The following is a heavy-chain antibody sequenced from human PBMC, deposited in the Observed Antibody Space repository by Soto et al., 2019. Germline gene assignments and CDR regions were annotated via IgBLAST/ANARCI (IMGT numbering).Heavy chain of an antibody. J-gene: IGHJ4*02. CDR3: ARALGYCSSTSCYDPSRVDY. V-gene: IGHV1-18*01. CDR1: GYTFTSYG. Sequence: QVQLVLSGAEVKKPGASVKVSCKASGYTFTSYGISWVRQAPGQGLEWMGWISAYNGNTNYAQKLQGRVTMTTDTSTSTAYMELRSLRSDDTAVYYCARALGYCSSTSCYDPSRVDYWGQGTLVTVSS. CDR2: ISAYNGNT. D-gene: IGHD2-2*01.